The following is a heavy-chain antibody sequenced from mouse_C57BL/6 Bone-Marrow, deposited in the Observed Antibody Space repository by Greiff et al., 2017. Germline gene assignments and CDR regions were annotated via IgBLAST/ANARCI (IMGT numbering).Heavy chain of an antibody. Sequence: EVQVVESGGGLVQPKGSLKLSCAASGFSFNTYAMNWVRQAPGKGLEWVARIRSKSNNYATYYADSVKDRFTISRDDSESMLYLQMNNLKTEDTAMYYCVRGITTVVYWYTDVWGTEGTVSVSS. CDR1: GFSFNTYA. CDR2: IRSKSNNYAT. J-gene: IGHJ1*03. CDR3: VRGITTVVYWYTDV. D-gene: IGHD1-1*01. V-gene: IGHV10-1*01.